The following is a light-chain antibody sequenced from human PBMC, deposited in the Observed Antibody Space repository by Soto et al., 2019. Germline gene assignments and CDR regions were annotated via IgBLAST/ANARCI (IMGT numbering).Light chain of an antibody. J-gene: IGKJ2*01. CDR3: QQGHNWPLT. Sequence: EIVMTQSPATLSVSQGERATLSCRASQSIYTELAWYQQKPGQPPRLLIYSASTRATGVPARVTGSGSGSEFTLTISGLQSDDFAVYYCQQGHNWPLTFGQGTRLEI. CDR2: SAS. CDR1: QSIYTE. V-gene: IGKV3-15*01.